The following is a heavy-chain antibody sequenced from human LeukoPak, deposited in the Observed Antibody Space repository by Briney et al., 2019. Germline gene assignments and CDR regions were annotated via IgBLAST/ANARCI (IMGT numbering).Heavy chain of an antibody. CDR3: AKVPNYYDTTTYYG. CDR1: GFTFSRYS. D-gene: IGHD3-22*01. J-gene: IGHJ4*02. V-gene: IGHV3-23*01. Sequence: GGSLRLSCAGSGFTFSRYSMNWFRQAPGKGLEWVSAISDSKRGGTTYYADSVKGRFTISRDTSKNTLYLQMSSLRVEDTAVYYCAKVPNYYDTTTYYGWGQGTLVAVSS. CDR2: ISDSKRGGTT.